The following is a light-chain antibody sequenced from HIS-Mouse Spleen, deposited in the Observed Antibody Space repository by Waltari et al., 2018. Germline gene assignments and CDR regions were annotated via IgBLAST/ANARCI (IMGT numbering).Light chain of an antibody. V-gene: IGLV3-10*01. CDR2: EDS. Sequence: SYELTQPPSVSVSPGQTARITCSGDALPNKHAYCYQQKSGQAPVLVIYEDSKRPSGIPERFSGSSSGTMATLTISGAQVEDEADYYCYSTDSSGNHRVFGGGTKLTVL. J-gene: IGLJ2*01. CDR3: YSTDSSGNHRV. CDR1: ALPNKH.